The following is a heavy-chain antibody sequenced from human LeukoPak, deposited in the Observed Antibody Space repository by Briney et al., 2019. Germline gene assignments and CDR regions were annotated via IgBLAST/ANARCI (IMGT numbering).Heavy chain of an antibody. CDR2: ISSSSSYI. J-gene: IGHJ6*02. V-gene: IGHV3-21*01. CDR3: ARSTRFYYGMDV. D-gene: IGHD2-2*01. Sequence: GGSLKLSCAASVFGFSSYSIYWVRQAPWKGLEWVSSISSSSSYIYYADPVKGRFTISRDNAKNSLYLQMNSLRAEDTAVYYCARSTRFYYGMDVWGQGTTVTVSS. CDR1: VFGFSSYS.